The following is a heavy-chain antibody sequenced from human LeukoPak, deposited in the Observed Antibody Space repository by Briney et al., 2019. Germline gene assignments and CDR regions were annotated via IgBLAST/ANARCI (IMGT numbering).Heavy chain of an antibody. CDR3: ARGSLDSGSYYAGY. J-gene: IGHJ4*02. D-gene: IGHD3-10*01. Sequence: GGSLRLSCAASGFTVSSNYMIWVRQAPGKGLEWVSVIYSGGSTYYADSVKGRFTISRDNSKNTLYLQMNSLRAEDTAVYYCARGSLDSGSYYAGYWGQGTLVTVSS. V-gene: IGHV3-53*01. CDR1: GFTVSSNY. CDR2: IYSGGST.